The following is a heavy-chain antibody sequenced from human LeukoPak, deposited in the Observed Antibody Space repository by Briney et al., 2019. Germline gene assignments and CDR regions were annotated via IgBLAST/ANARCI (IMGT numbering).Heavy chain of an antibody. CDR2: IYYSGST. D-gene: IGHD6-13*01. CDR1: GGSISSSNYY. V-gene: IGHV4-39*01. CDR3: ARHRAHSSSYFDY. J-gene: IGHJ4*02. Sequence: PSETLSLTCAVSGGSISSSNYYWGWIRQPPGKGLEWIGNIYYSGSTYYNPSLKSRVTISVDTSKNYFSLKLNSVTAADRAVYYCARHRAHSSSYFDYWGQGTLVTVSS.